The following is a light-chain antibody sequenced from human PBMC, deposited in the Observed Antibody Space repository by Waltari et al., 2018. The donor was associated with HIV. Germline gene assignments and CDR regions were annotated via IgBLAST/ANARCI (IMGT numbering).Light chain of an antibody. Sequence: QSALTQPPSASGSPGQSVTISCTGTSSDVGGYNYVSWYQQHPGKAPKLMIYEVNKRPSGVPDRFSGSKSGNTASLTVSGLQAEDEADYCCSSYAGSNNRVFGGGTKLTVL. CDR1: SSDVGGYNY. CDR3: SSYAGSNNRV. CDR2: EVN. J-gene: IGLJ2*01. V-gene: IGLV2-8*01.